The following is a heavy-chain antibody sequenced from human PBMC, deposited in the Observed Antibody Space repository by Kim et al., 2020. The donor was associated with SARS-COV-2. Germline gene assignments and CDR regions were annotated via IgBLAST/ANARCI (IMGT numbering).Heavy chain of an antibody. CDR1: GFSISEYC. J-gene: IGHJ6*04. D-gene: IGHD3-16*01. CDR3: ARSWFKDFSHTHDYWYYGLHV. V-gene: IGHV3-11*06. Sequence: GGSLRLSCAASGFSISEYCMNWIRQAPGKGLEWLSDITTSSTYTNYADSVKGRFTISRDDAQNSLYLQMSSLRAEDTAVYYCARSWFKDFSHTHDYWYYGLHVWAEGTTVTVST. CDR2: ITTSSTYT.